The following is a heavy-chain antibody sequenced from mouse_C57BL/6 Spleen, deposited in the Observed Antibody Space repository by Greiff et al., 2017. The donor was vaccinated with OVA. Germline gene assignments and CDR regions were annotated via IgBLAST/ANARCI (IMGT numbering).Heavy chain of an antibody. J-gene: IGHJ4*01. CDR1: GFTFSDYG. V-gene: IGHV5-17*01. CDR2: ISSGSSTI. CDR3: ARSYDGYHYYAMDY. Sequence: EVKVVESGGGLVKPGGSLKLSCAASGFTFSDYGMPWVRQAPEKGLEWVAYISSGSSTIYYADTVKGRFTISRDNAKNTLFLQRTSLRSEDTAMYYCARSYDGYHYYAMDYGGQGTSVTVSS. D-gene: IGHD2-3*01.